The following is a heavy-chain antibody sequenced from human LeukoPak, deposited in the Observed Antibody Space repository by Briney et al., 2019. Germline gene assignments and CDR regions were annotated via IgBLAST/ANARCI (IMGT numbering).Heavy chain of an antibody. V-gene: IGHV3-48*01. CDR3: ARERMTTGTTGLFQH. J-gene: IGHJ1*01. Sequence: GGSLRLSCAASGFTFSSYSMNWVRQAPGKGLEWVSYISSSSSTIYYADSVKGRFTISRDNAKNSLYLQMNSLRAEDTAVYYCARERMTTGTTGLFQHWGQGTLVTVSS. CDR1: GFTFSSYS. D-gene: IGHD4-17*01. CDR2: ISSSSSTI.